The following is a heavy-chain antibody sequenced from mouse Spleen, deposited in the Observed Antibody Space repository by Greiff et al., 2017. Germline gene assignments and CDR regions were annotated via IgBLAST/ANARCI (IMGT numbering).Heavy chain of an antibody. Sequence: VQLKQSGPGMVKPSQSLSLTCTVTGYSITSGYDWHWIRHFPGNKLEWMGYISYSGSTNYNPSLKSRISITHDTSKNHFFLKLNSVTTEDTATYYCAREGITTAFDYWGQGTTLTVSS. D-gene: IGHD1-2*01. CDR2: ISYSGST. V-gene: IGHV3-1*01. CDR3: AREGITTAFDY. CDR1: GYSITSGYD. J-gene: IGHJ2*01.